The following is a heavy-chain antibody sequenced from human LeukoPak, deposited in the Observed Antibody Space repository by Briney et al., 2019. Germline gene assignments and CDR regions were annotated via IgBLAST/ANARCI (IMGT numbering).Heavy chain of an antibody. J-gene: IGHJ4*02. CDR3: ARADDIVVVPAFFDY. V-gene: IGHV3-21*01. D-gene: IGHD2-2*01. CDR2: ISSSSSYI. Sequence: GGSLRLSCAASRFTFSSYSMNWVRQAPGKGLEWVSSISSSSSYIYYADSVKGRFTISRDNAKNSLYLQMNSLRAEDTAVYYCARADDIVVVPAFFDYWGQGTLVTVSS. CDR1: RFTFSSYS.